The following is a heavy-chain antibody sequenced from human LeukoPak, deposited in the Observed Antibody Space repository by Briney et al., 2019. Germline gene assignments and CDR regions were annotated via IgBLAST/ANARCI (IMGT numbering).Heavy chain of an antibody. J-gene: IGHJ4*02. Sequence: SETLSLTCTVSGGSISSSSYYWGWIRQPPGKGLEWIGSIYYSGSTYYNPSLKSRVTISVDTSKNQFSLKLSSVTAADTAVYYCARQVVAATTHFDYWGQGTLVTVSS. D-gene: IGHD2-15*01. CDR2: IYYSGST. CDR3: ARQVVAATTHFDY. CDR1: GGSISSSSYY. V-gene: IGHV4-39*01.